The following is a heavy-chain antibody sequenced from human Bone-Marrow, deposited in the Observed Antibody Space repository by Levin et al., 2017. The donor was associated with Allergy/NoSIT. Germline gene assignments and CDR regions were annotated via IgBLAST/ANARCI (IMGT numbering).Heavy chain of an antibody. CDR3: AAVYYGDSGMDV. CDR2: LDPEDGGT. CDR1: GYTLIELS. D-gene: IGHD4-17*01. J-gene: IGHJ6*02. Sequence: ASVKVSCKVSGYTLIELSMHWVRQAPGKGLEWMGDLDPEDGGTTNAQKFQGRVTMTADTSSDTVYMELSSLRSDDTAVYYCAAVYYGDSGMDVWGQGTTVTVSS. V-gene: IGHV1-24*01.